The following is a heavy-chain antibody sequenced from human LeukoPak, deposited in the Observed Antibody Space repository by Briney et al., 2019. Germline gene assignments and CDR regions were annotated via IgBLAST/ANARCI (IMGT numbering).Heavy chain of an antibody. CDR3: ARDQSGEWELVSGWWFDP. J-gene: IGHJ5*02. CDR1: GYTCTSHY. Sequence: ASVKVSCKSSGYTCTSHYMHWVRQAPGQGLEWMGIINPSGGSTSYAQKFQGRVTMTRDMSTSTDYMELSSLRSEDTAVYYCARDQSGEWELVSGWWFDPWGQGTLVTVSS. V-gene: IGHV1-46*01. CDR2: INPSGGST. D-gene: IGHD1-26*01.